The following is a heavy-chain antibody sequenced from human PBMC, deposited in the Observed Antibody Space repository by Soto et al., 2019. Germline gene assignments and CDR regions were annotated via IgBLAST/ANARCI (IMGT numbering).Heavy chain of an antibody. J-gene: IGHJ2*01. CDR2: LYSSGRT. D-gene: IGHD3-9*01. Sequence: QVHLQESGPGVVKASETLSLTCSLSGGSTSGKYWSWIRQSAGKGLEWIGRLYSSGRTHYNLSLGSRVSMSVAQNSFSLRLTSVTAADTAIYYCARDFDVNTALDYWYFDLWGRGTQVSVSS. V-gene: IGHV4-4*07. CDR1: GGSTSGKY. CDR3: ARDFDVNTALDYWYFDL.